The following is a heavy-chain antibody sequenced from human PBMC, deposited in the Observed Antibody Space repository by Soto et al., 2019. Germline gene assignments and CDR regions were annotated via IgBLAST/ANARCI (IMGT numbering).Heavy chain of an antibody. J-gene: IGHJ5*02. Sequence: SETLSLTCSVSGAYVRSYYWSWIRQPPGKGLEWIGYIYYSGSTNYNPSLKSRVTISVDTSKNQLSLKLSSVTAADTAVYYCARLGRYCSGGSCPNWFDPWGQGTLVTVS. D-gene: IGHD2-15*01. CDR1: GAYVRSYY. CDR3: ARLGRYCSGGSCPNWFDP. V-gene: IGHV4-59*08. CDR2: IYYSGST.